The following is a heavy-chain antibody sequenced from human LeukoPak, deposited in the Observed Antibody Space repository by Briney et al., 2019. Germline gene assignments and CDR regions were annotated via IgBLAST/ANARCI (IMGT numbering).Heavy chain of an antibody. J-gene: IGHJ4*02. CDR1: GFTFSSYG. D-gene: IGHD3-10*01. V-gene: IGHV3-23*01. CDR2: ISGTGGST. Sequence: GGSLRLSCAASGFTFSSYGISWVRQAPGKGLEWVSFISGTGGSTYYADSVKGRFTISRDNSKNTLYLQMNSLRAEDTAVYYCAKSREGRGPFDYWGQGTLVTVSS. CDR3: AKSREGRGPFDY.